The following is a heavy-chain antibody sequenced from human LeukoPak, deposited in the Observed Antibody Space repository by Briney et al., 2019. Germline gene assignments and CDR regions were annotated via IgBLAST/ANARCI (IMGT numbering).Heavy chain of an antibody. CDR1: GRSFSGYY. Sequence: SETLSLTCALYGRSFSGYYWSWVRQPPGKGLEWIGEINHSGSTNYNPSLKSRVTISVDTSKNQFSLKLSSVTAADTAVYYCATLCSTRCYQRYLGYWGQGALVTVSS. CDR2: INHSGST. V-gene: IGHV4-34*01. D-gene: IGHD2-2*01. CDR3: ATLCSTRCYQRYLGY. J-gene: IGHJ4*02.